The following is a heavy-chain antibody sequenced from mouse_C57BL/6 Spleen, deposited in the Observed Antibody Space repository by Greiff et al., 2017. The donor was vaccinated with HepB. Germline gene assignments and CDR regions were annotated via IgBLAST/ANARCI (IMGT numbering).Heavy chain of an antibody. CDR1: GYSITSGYY. D-gene: IGHD3-2*02. Sequence: EVKLVESGPGLVKPSQSLSLTCSVTGYSITSGYYWNWIRQFPGNKLEWMGYISYDGSNNYNPSLKNRISITRDTSKNQFFLKLNSVTTEDTATYYCARAGQLRLPYFDYWGQGTTLTVSS. CDR2: ISYDGSN. CDR3: ARAGQLRLPYFDY. J-gene: IGHJ2*01. V-gene: IGHV3-6*01.